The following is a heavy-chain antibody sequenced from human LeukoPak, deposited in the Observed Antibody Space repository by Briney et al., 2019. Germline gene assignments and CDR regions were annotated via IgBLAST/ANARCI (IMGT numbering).Heavy chain of an antibody. Sequence: SETLSLTCTVSGGSISSYYWSWIRQPAGKGLEWIGRIYTSGSTNYNPSLKSRVTMSVGTSKNQFSLKLSSVTAADTAVYYCARAKKGYCSSTSCYAAYYYYYYMDVWGKGTTVTVSS. CDR1: GGSISSYY. CDR3: ARAKKGYCSSTSCYAAYYYYYYMDV. V-gene: IGHV4-4*07. CDR2: IYTSGST. D-gene: IGHD2-2*01. J-gene: IGHJ6*03.